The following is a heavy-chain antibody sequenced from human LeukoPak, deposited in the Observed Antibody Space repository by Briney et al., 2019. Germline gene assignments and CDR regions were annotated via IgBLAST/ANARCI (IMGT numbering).Heavy chain of an antibody. CDR2: ISSSSTYI. CDR1: GFTFSTYS. V-gene: IGHV3-21*01. D-gene: IGHD3-22*01. Sequence: PGGTLRLSCAASGFTFSTYSMNWVRQAPGKGLEWVSSISSSSTYIYYADSAKGRFTISRGNAKNSLYLQMNSLRVEDTAVYYCARESDHYDSSGYYQGWFDPWGQGTLVTVSS. J-gene: IGHJ5*02. CDR3: ARESDHYDSSGYYQGWFDP.